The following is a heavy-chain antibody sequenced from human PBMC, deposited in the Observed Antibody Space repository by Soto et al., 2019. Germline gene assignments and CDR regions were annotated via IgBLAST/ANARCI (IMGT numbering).Heavy chain of an antibody. CDR3: ARARGMVRGVSDYYYGMDV. Sequence: QVQLVQSGAEVKKPGSSVKVSCKASGGTFSSYTISWVRQAPGQGLEWMGRIIPILGIANYAQKFQGRVRVTADKSTSTAYKELSRLRSEETAVYYCARARGMVRGVSDYYYGMDVWGQGTTVTVSS. CDR2: IIPILGIA. D-gene: IGHD3-10*01. CDR1: GGTFSSYT. J-gene: IGHJ6*02. V-gene: IGHV1-69*02.